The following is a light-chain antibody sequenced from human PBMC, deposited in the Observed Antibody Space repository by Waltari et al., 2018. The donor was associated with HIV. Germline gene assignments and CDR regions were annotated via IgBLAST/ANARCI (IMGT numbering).Light chain of an antibody. CDR3: SLYMGGGIWV. J-gene: IGLJ3*02. CDR1: SGSVSASYC. V-gene: IGLV8-61*01. Sequence: QTVVTQEPSFSVSPGGTVKLTCGLSSGSVSASYCPSWYQQTPGQAPRTLIYSTNTLPSGVPYRFSGSILGNKASLTITGAQADDESVYYCSLYMGGGIWVFGGGTKLTVL. CDR2: STN.